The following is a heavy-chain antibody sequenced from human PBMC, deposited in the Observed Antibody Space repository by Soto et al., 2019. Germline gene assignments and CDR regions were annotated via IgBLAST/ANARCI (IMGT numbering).Heavy chain of an antibody. V-gene: IGHV3-74*01. CDR1: GLSVSNYW. D-gene: IGHD2-21*01. CDR2: INSDDTSS. J-gene: IGHJ4*02. CDR3: SRGCLWWVHYYFDF. Sequence: EVQLMESGGGLVQPGGSLRLSCAASGLSVSNYWMHWVRQTPGKGLVWVSRINSDDTSSSYAASVKGRFPISRDNAKNTLYLQMNSLRAEDTAVYYCSRGCLWWVHYYFDFWGQGTLVTVSS.